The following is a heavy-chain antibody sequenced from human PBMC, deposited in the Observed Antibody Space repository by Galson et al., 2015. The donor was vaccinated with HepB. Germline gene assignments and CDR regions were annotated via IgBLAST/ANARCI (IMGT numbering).Heavy chain of an antibody. V-gene: IGHV3-9*01. Sequence: LRLSCAASGFNFDDFAMHWVRLAPGKGLEWVSGISWNSLTLGYADSVKGRFTISRDNAKDSLYLQMNSLRPEDTALYYCAKDITGATSGPGLLDPWGQGTRVTVSS. D-gene: IGHD4/OR15-4a*01. J-gene: IGHJ5*02. CDR2: ISWNSLTL. CDR1: GFNFDDFA. CDR3: AKDITGATSGPGLLDP.